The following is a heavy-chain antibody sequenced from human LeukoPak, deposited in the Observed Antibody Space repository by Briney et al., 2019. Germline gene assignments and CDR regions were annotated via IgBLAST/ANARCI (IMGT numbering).Heavy chain of an antibody. CDR1: GITFSSYA. CDR2: ISGSGGST. Sequence: GGSLRLSCAASGITFSSYAMSWVRQAPGKGLEWVSAISGSGGSTYYADSVKGRFTISRDNSKNTLYLQMNSLRAEDTAVYYCARDWGGDFWSGYYRYYYYYGMDVWGQGTTVTVSS. J-gene: IGHJ6*02. V-gene: IGHV3-23*01. CDR3: ARDWGGDFWSGYYRYYYYYGMDV. D-gene: IGHD3-3*01.